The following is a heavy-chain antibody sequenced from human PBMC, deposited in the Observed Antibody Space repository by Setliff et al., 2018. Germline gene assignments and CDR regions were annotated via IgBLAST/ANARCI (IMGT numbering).Heavy chain of an antibody. CDR1: GYSISSGYY. CDR2: IHHRGST. D-gene: IGHD5-18*01. Sequence: SETLSLTCAVSGYSISSGYYWGWIRQPPGKGLEWIGSIHHRGSTYYNPSLKSRVTTLVDTSKNHFSLKLSSVTAADTAVYYCARGKSVTASNWFDPWGQGTLVTVSS. V-gene: IGHV4-38-2*01. CDR3: ARGKSVTASNWFDP. J-gene: IGHJ5*02.